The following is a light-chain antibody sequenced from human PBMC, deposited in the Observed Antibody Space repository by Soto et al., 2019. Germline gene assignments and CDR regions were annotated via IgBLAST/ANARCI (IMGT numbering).Light chain of an antibody. V-gene: IGKV3-20*01. CDR3: QQYNFSPRT. CDR1: QRISDSY. CDR2: AAS. J-gene: IGKJ4*01. Sequence: EILLTQSPGILSLSPGERATLSCRASQRISDSYVAWYQHRLGQAPRLLVYAASTRAPGVPDRFSGSGSGTNFTLTISRLEPEDFARYHCQQYNFSPRTFGGGTKVEIK.